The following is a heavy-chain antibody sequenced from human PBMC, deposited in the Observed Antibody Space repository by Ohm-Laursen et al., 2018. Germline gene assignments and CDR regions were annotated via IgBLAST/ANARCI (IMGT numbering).Heavy chain of an antibody. CDR2: ISGNAVRT. Sequence: SLRPSCAASGFTFSSYAMSWVRQAPGKGLEWVSSISGNAVRTYDADSVKGRFSISRDNSKNTLDLQMNSLRAEDTAVYYCAKGPFIAGAGSNYFFDYWGQGALVTVSS. V-gene: IGHV3-23*01. J-gene: IGHJ4*02. CDR1: GFTFSSYA. D-gene: IGHD6-19*01. CDR3: AKGPFIAGAGSNYFFDY.